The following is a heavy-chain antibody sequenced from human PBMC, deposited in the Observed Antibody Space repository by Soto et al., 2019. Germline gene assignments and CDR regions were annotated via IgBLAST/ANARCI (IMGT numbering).Heavy chain of an antibody. D-gene: IGHD6-25*01. Sequence: QVQLVQSGAEVKKPGSSVTVSCQASGGTFNNFAFTCVRQAPGQGLEWLGGIMPVFHTTNIAQTFQDRITVTADDFATTVYMEMTSLRYDDTAVYYCATATISPVSATRYHYGMDVWGQGTTVTVSS. CDR3: ATATISPVSATRYHYGMDV. J-gene: IGHJ6*02. CDR1: GGTFNNFA. CDR2: IMPVFHTT. V-gene: IGHV1-69*01.